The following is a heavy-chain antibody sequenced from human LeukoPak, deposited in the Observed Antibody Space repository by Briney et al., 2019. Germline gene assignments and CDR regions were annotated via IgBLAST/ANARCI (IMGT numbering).Heavy chain of an antibody. CDR2: IKQDGSEK. CDR3: ARDRVAMVYAQGPDAFDI. D-gene: IGHD2-8*01. V-gene: IGHV3-7*01. Sequence: GGSLRLSCAASGFTFSSYGMHWVRQAPGKGLEWVANIKQDGSEKYYVDSVKGRFTISRDNAKKSLYLQMNSLRAEDTAVYYCARDRVAMVYAQGPDAFDIWGQGTMVTVSS. J-gene: IGHJ3*02. CDR1: GFTFSSYG.